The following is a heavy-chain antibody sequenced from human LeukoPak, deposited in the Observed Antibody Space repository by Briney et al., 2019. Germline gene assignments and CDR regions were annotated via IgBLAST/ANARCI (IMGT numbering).Heavy chain of an antibody. CDR3: ARKVTTSAFDI. Sequence: GGSLRLSCAASGFTFSSYAMSWGRQAPGKGLERVSAVSGSGGSTYYAHSVKGRFTISRDNSKNTLYLQMNSLRAEDTAVYYCARKVTTSAFDIWGQGTMVTVSS. D-gene: IGHD4-17*01. CDR1: GFTFSSYA. V-gene: IGHV3-23*01. CDR2: VSGSGGST. J-gene: IGHJ3*02.